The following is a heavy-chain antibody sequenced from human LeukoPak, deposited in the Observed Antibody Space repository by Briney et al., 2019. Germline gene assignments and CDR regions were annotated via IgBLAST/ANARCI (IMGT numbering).Heavy chain of an antibody. CDR2: IYYSGST. CDR3: ARDLGSGWYERYFDL. Sequence: PLETLSLTCTVSGGSISSYYWSWIRQPPGKGLEWIGYIYYSGSTNHNPSLKSRVTISVDTSKNQFSLKLSSVTAADTAVYYCARDLGSGWYERYFDLWGRGTLVTVSS. D-gene: IGHD6-19*01. V-gene: IGHV4-59*01. J-gene: IGHJ2*01. CDR1: GGSISSYY.